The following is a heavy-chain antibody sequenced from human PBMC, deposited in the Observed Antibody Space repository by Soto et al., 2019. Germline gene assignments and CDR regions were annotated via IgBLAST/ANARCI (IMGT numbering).Heavy chain of an antibody. J-gene: IGHJ6*02. CDR3: ARGLGTNGLDV. CDR2: ISTYNGNT. D-gene: IGHD7-27*01. CDR1: GYRFTTYG. V-gene: IGHV1-18*04. Sequence: QVQLLQSGAEVKKPGASVKVSCKASGYRFTTYGITWVRLAPGQGLEWLGGISTYNGNTDYAQNLQDRVTMTTETSTSTAYMEVTSLTSDYTAVYYCARGLGTNGLDVLGQGTTVTVSS.